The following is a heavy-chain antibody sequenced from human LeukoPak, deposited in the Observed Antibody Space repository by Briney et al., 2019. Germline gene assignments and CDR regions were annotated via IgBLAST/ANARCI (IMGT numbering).Heavy chain of an antibody. J-gene: IGHJ3*02. CDR1: GYTFTSYG. CDR2: ISAYNGNT. Sequence: GASVKVSCKASGYTFTSYGISWVRQAPGQGLEWMGWISAYNGNTNYAQRLQGRVTMTTDTSTSTAYMELRSLRSDDTAVYYCARERIGLRFLEWLSPDAFDIWGQGTMVTVSS. V-gene: IGHV1-18*01. CDR3: ARERIGLRFLEWLSPDAFDI. D-gene: IGHD3-3*01.